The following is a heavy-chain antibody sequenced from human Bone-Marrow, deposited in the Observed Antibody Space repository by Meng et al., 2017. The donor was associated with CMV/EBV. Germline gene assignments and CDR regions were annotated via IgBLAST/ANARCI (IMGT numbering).Heavy chain of an antibody. V-gene: IGHV1-2*02. CDR3: ARDGSSWHFNLFDP. D-gene: IGHD6-13*01. CDR2: INPNSGGT. CDR1: GYTFTSYY. Sequence: ASVKVSCKASGYTFTSYYMHWVRQAPGQGLEWMGWINPNSGGTNYAQKFQGRVTMTRETSISTAYMELSRLRSDDTAVYYCARDGSSWHFNLFDPWGQGSLATFSS. J-gene: IGHJ5*02.